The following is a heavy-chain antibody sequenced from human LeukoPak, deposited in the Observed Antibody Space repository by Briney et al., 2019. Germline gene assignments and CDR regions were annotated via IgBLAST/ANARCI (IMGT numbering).Heavy chain of an antibody. V-gene: IGHV4-31*03. Sequence: PSETLSLTCTVSGGSISSGGYYWSWIRQHPGKGLEWIGYIYYSGSTYYNPSLKSRVTISVDTSKNQFSLKLSSVTAADTAVYYCARNYDILTGYYNRGLTRDYWGQGTLVTVSS. CDR3: ARNYDILTGYYNRGLTRDY. CDR2: IYYSGST. D-gene: IGHD3-9*01. CDR1: GGSISSGGYY. J-gene: IGHJ4*02.